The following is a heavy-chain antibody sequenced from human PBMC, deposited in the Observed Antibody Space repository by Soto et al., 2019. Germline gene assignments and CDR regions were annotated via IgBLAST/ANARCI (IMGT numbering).Heavy chain of an antibody. CDR1: GGTFSSYT. J-gene: IGHJ5*02. CDR2: INAIHGIA. V-gene: IGHV1-69*02. Sequence: SVKVSCKASGGTFSSYTISWVRQAPGQGLEWMGRINAIHGIANYSQKFQGRVTITTDKSTSTAYMELSSLRSEDTAVYYCARGYTFPFDPWGQGTLVTVSS. CDR3: ARGYTFPFDP. D-gene: IGHD5-12*01.